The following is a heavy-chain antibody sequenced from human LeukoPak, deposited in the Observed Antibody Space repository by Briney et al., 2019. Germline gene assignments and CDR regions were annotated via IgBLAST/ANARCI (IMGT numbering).Heavy chain of an antibody. D-gene: IGHD5-18*01. V-gene: IGHV3-13*01. CDR3: ARENLVVDTASAYFDY. J-gene: IGHJ4*02. CDR2: IGTAGDT. Sequence: PGGSLRLSCAASGFTFSSYDMHWVRQATGKGLEWVSAIGTAGDTYYPGSVKGRFTISRENAKNSLYLQMNSLRAGDTAVYYCARENLVVDTASAYFDYWGQGTLVTVSS. CDR1: GFTFSSYD.